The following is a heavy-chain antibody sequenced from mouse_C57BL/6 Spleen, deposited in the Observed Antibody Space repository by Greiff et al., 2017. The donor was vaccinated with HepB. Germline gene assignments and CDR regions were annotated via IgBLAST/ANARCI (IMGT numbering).Heavy chain of an antibody. J-gene: IGHJ2*01. CDR3: ARDPGYSNYGYYFDY. CDR1: GFTFSSYA. V-gene: IGHV5-4*01. D-gene: IGHD2-5*01. Sequence: EVKLVESGGGLVKPGGSLKLSCAASGFTFSSYAMSWVRQTPEKRLEWVATISDGGSYTSYPDNVKGRFTISRDNAKNNLYLQMSHLKSEDTAMYYCARDPGYSNYGYYFDYWGQGTTLTVSS. CDR2: ISDGGSYT.